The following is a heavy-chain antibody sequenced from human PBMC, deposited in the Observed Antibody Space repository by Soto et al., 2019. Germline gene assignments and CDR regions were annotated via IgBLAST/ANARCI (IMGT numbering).Heavy chain of an antibody. J-gene: IGHJ6*02. Sequence: ASVKVSCKASGGIFSSYAISWVRQAPGQGLEWMGGIIPIFGTANYAQKFQGRVTITADKSTSTAYMELSSLRSEDTAVYYCASTAARGRLYYYYGMDVWGQGTTVTV. CDR1: GGIFSSYA. D-gene: IGHD2-2*01. CDR2: IIPIFGTA. V-gene: IGHV1-69*06. CDR3: ASTAARGRLYYYYGMDV.